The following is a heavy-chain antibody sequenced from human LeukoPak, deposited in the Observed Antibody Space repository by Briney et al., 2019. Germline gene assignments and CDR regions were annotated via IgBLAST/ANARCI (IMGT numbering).Heavy chain of an antibody. CDR1: GGTFSSYA. V-gene: IGHV1-69*05. D-gene: IGHD3-3*01. CDR2: IIPIFGTA. CDR3: ATTLRFLEWLEPYYFDY. J-gene: IGHJ4*02. Sequence: ASVKVSCKASGGTFSSYAISWVRQAPGQGLEWMGGIIPIFGTANYAQKFQGRVTITTDESTSTAYMELSSLRSEDTAVYYCATTLRFLEWLEPYYFDYWGQGTLVTVSS.